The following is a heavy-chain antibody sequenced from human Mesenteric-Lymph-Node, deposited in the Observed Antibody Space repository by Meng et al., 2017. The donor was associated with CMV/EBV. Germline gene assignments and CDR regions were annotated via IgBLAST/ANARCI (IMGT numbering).Heavy chain of an antibody. CDR1: GYSFDNYW. CDR2: IYPGDSET. Sequence: GESLKISCKGSGYSFDNYWIGWVRQMPGKGLEWMGIIYPGDSETTYSPSIQGQVTISVDKSVSTAYLEWSSLKASDTAMYYCARKDSSSVDYWGQGTLVTVSS. V-gene: IGHV5-51*01. CDR3: ARKDSSSVDY. D-gene: IGHD6-6*01. J-gene: IGHJ4*02.